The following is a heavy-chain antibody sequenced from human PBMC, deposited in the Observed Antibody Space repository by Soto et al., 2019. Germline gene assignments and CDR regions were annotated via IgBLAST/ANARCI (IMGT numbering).Heavy chain of an antibody. CDR2: IYYSGST. CDR1: GGYISSYY. J-gene: IGHJ4*02. V-gene: IGHV4-59*01. D-gene: IGHD2-2*02. CDR3: ARIPSY. Sequence: QVQLQESGPELVKPSETLSLTCTVSGGYISSYYWSWIRQPPGKGLEWIGYIYYSGSTNYNPSLKSRVTISVDTSKNQFSLKLSSVTAADTAVYYCARIPSYWGQGTLVTVSS.